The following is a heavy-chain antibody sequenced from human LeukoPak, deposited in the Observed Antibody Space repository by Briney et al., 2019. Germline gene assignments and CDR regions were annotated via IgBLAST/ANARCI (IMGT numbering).Heavy chain of an antibody. D-gene: IGHD3-10*01. Sequence: SETLSLTCTVSGGSISSYYWSWIRQPPGKGLEWIGYIYYSGITNYNPSLKSRVTISVDTSKNQFSLKLSSVTAADTAVYYCARGRRLLWFGELSRFDYWGQGTLVTVSS. J-gene: IGHJ4*02. CDR3: ARGRRLLWFGELSRFDY. CDR2: IYYSGIT. V-gene: IGHV4-59*12. CDR1: GGSISSYY.